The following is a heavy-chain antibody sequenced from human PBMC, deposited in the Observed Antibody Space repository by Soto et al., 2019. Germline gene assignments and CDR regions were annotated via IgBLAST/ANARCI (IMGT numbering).Heavy chain of an antibody. CDR1: GGSVSSGSYY. J-gene: IGHJ6*02. CDR2: IYYSGST. Sequence: SETLSLTCTVSGGSVSSGSYYWSWIRQPPGKGLEWIGYIYYSGSTNYNPSLKSRVTISVDTSRNQFSLKLNSVTAADTAVYYCARATYSNYGYYHYGVDVWGQGTTVTVSS. D-gene: IGHD4-4*01. V-gene: IGHV4-61*01. CDR3: ARATYSNYGYYHYGVDV.